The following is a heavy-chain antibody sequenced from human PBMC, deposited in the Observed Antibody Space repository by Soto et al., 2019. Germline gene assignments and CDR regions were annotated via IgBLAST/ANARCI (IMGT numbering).Heavy chain of an antibody. CDR1: GGSISSGDDF. CDR2: IYYSGST. V-gene: IGHV4-30-4*01. CDR3: ARDRAKWKDYYYYGMDV. D-gene: IGHD1-20*01. J-gene: IGHJ6*02. Sequence: QVQLQESGPGLVKTSQTLSLTCTVSGGSISSGDDFWTWIRQPPGKGLEWIGYIYYSGSTYYNPSLKSRLTMSVDTSKTQFSLKLSSVTAADTAVYYCARDRAKWKDYYYYGMDVWGQGTTVTVSS.